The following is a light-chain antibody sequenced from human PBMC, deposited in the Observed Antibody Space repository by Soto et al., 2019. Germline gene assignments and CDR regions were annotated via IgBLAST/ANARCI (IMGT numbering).Light chain of an antibody. Sequence: EIVLTQSPATLSLSPGERATLSCRASQSVSSYLAWYQQKPGQAPRLLIYDASNRATGIPARFSGSGSGTAFPLTVSGLEPEDFAIYYCQQRTSWPRTFGRGTRLEIK. CDR1: QSVSSY. J-gene: IGKJ2*01. CDR3: QQRTSWPRT. V-gene: IGKV3-11*01. CDR2: DAS.